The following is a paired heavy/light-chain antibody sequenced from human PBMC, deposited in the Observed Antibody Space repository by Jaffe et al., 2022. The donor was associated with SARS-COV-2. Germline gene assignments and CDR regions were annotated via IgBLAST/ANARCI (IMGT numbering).Light chain of an antibody. CDR2: EVN. V-gene: IGLV2-8*01. CDR3: SSYAGNTIYV. J-gene: IGLJ1*01. CDR1: SSDVGGYNF. Sequence: QSALTQPPSASGSPGQSVTISCTGTSSDVGGYNFVSWYQQYAGKAPKLMIYEVNKRPSGVPDRFSGSKSGNTASLTVSGLQAEDEADYYCSSYAGNTIYVFGTGTKVTVL.
Heavy chain of an antibody. CDR1: GFTFTRHA. D-gene: IGHD1-26*01. Sequence: QVQLVESGGGVVQPGGSLRLSCTASGFTFTRHAMYWVRQAPGKGLEWLAVVSYDRSQKYYADSVKGRFAVSRDNSRNTVYLQMNSLRIEDTAVYFCAKEGGRGSFDYWGHGTLVTVSS. CDR2: VSYDRSQK. CDR3: AKEGGRGSFDY. J-gene: IGHJ4*01. V-gene: IGHV3-30*18.